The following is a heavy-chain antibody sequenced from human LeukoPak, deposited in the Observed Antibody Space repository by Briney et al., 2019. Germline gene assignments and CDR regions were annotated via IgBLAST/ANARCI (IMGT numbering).Heavy chain of an antibody. V-gene: IGHV3-66*04. CDR1: GFFVSTNY. CDR3: ARLAGYCSGGSCYSRYDY. J-gene: IGHJ4*02. D-gene: IGHD2-15*01. Sequence: GGSLRLSCTTSGFFVSTNYVSWVRQAPGKGLEWVSVIYSGGSTYYADSVKGRFTISRDNLRNIVYLQMNGLRGDDTAVYYCARLAGYCSGGSCYSRYDYWGQGTLVTVSS. CDR2: IYSGGST.